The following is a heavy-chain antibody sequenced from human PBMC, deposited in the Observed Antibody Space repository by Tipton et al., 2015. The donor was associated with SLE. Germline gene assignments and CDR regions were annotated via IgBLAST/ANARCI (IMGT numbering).Heavy chain of an antibody. Sequence: TLSLTCAVSSYSIRSGYYWGWIRQPPGKGLEWIGSIYHSGSTYYNPSLKSRVTISVDTSKNQFSLKLSSVTAADTAVYYCAREGRREQLALDYWGQGTLVTVSS. D-gene: IGHD6-6*01. V-gene: IGHV4-38-2*02. CDR3: AREGRREQLALDY. CDR2: IYHSGST. CDR1: SYSIRSGYY. J-gene: IGHJ4*02.